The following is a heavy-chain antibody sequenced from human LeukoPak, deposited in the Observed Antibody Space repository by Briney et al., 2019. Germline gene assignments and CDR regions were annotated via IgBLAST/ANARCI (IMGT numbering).Heavy chain of an antibody. CDR1: GYTFTSYG. J-gene: IGHJ6*02. CDR2: ISAYNGNT. CDR3: ATVRDFWSGYYANYYYGMDV. D-gene: IGHD3-3*01. Sequence: ASVKVSYKASGYTFTSYGISWVRQAPGQGLEWMGWISAYNGNTNYAQKLQGRVTMTTDTSTSTAYMELSSLRSEDTAVYYCATVRDFWSGYYANYYYGMDVWGQGTTVTVSS. V-gene: IGHV1-18*01.